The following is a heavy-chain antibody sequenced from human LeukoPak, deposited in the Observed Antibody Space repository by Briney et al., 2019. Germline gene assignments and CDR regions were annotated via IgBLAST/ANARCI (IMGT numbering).Heavy chain of an antibody. V-gene: IGHV4-59*01. Sequence: SETLSLTCTVSGGSISSYYWSWIRQPPGKGLEWIGYIYYSGSTNYNPSLKSRVTISVDTSKNQFSLKLSSVTAADTAVYYCARIAVAGTSAEYFQHWGQGTLVTVSS. D-gene: IGHD6-19*01. CDR1: GGSISSYY. J-gene: IGHJ1*01. CDR2: IYYSGST. CDR3: ARIAVAGTSAEYFQH.